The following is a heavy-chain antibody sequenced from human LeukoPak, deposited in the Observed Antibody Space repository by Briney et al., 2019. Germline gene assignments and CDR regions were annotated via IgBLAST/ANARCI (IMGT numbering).Heavy chain of an antibody. CDR1: GFTFSDYY. Sequence: GGSLRLSCAASGFTFSDYYMSWIRQAPGKGLEWVSAISGSGGSTYYADSVKGRFTISRDNSKNTLYLQMNSLRAEDTAVYYCAKSPSAVVPAAYDYWGQGTLVTVSS. D-gene: IGHD2-2*01. V-gene: IGHV3-23*01. J-gene: IGHJ4*02. CDR3: AKSPSAVVPAAYDY. CDR2: ISGSGGST.